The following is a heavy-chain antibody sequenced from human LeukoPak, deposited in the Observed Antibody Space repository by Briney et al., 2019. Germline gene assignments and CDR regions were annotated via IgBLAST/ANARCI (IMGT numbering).Heavy chain of an antibody. CDR1: GFSFSSYG. V-gene: IGHV3-48*01. D-gene: IGHD5-12*01. J-gene: IGHJ4*02. CDR2: ISSSGSTI. CDR3: ARGPSGYHNT. Sequence: GGTLRLSCAASGFSFSSYGMNWVRQAPGKGLEWVSYISSSGSTIYYADSVKGRFTISRDNSKNTLYLQMNSLRAEDTAVYYCARGPSGYHNTGGQGTLVTVSS.